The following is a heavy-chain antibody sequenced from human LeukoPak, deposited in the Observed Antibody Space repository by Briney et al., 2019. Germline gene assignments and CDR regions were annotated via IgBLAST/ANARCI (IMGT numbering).Heavy chain of an antibody. Sequence: GGSLRLSCAASGFTFSNYWMSWVRQAPGKGLEFMANIKEAGSEKYYVDSVKGRFTISRDNAKNSLYLQMNSLRAEDTAVYYCARDEIVVVPAAMLDYYYYYMDVWGKGTTVTVSS. CDR1: GFTFSNYW. J-gene: IGHJ6*03. V-gene: IGHV3-7*01. CDR2: IKEAGSEK. D-gene: IGHD2-2*01. CDR3: ARDEIVVVPAAMLDYYYYYMDV.